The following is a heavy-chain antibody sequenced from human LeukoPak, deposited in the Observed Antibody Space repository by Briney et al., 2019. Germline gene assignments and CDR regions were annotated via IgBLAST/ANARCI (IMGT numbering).Heavy chain of an antibody. CDR3: ATSITIFGVVINPNYFDY. V-gene: IGHV4-39*01. D-gene: IGHD3-3*01. J-gene: IGHJ4*02. CDR2: IYYSGST. Sequence: SETLSLTCTVSGGSISSSSYHWGWIRQPPGKGLEWIGSIYYSGSTYYNPSLKSRATISVDTSKNQFSLKLSSVTAADTAVYYCATSITIFGVVINPNYFDYWGQGTLVTVSS. CDR1: GGSISSSSYH.